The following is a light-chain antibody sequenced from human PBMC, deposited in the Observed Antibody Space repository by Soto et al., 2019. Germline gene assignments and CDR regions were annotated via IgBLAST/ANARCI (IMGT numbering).Light chain of an antibody. CDR1: QSVSSTY. J-gene: IGKJ1*01. V-gene: IGKV3-20*01. Sequence: EVVLTQSPGTMSLSPGERATLYCRASQSVSSTYLAWYQQRPGQAPRLLIYGASTRATDIPDMISGSGSGTDFTLTVSRLEPEDFAVYYCQHYGSTPWSFGQGTKVEIK. CDR3: QHYGSTPWS. CDR2: GAS.